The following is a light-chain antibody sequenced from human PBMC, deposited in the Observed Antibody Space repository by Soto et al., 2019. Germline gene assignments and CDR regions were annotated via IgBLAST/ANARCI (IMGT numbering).Light chain of an antibody. CDR1: ESIVFSAKNKNY. CDR2: WAS. CDR3: LQHYGFHRT. Sequence: DILMTQCRASLAVSLGERATINCKSSESIVFSAKNKNYLSWYQQKPGQPPKLLIYWASIRESGVPDRFSGSGSGTNFTLTISRLQAEDVALYYCLQHYGFHRTFGQGTKV. J-gene: IGKJ1*01. V-gene: IGKV4-1*01.